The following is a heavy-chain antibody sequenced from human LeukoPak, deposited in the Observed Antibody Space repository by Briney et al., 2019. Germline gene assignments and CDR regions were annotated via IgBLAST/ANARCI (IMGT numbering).Heavy chain of an antibody. D-gene: IGHD1-26*01. CDR2: IRYDGSNK. Sequence: GGSLRLSCAASGFTFSSYGMYWVRQAPGKGLEWVAFIRYDGSNKYYADSVKGRFTVSRDNSKNTLYLQMNSLRAEDTAVYYCAKDFVATYYFDYWGQGTLVTVSS. V-gene: IGHV3-30*02. J-gene: IGHJ4*02. CDR3: AKDFVATYYFDY. CDR1: GFTFSSYG.